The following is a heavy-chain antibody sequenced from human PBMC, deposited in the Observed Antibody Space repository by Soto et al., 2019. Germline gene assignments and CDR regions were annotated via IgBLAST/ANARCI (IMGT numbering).Heavy chain of an antibody. CDR3: ARADYGDDDY. Sequence: QVPLVQSGAEVKKPGASVKVSCKASGYTFSSYRISWVRQAPGQGPEWMGWIHAYNGDTKYAQKFQDRLIMTTDTSTSTAYMELRSLTSDDTAVYCCARADYGDDDYWGQGTLVTVSS. CDR1: GYTFSSYR. CDR2: IHAYNGDT. V-gene: IGHV1-18*01. D-gene: IGHD4-17*01. J-gene: IGHJ4*02.